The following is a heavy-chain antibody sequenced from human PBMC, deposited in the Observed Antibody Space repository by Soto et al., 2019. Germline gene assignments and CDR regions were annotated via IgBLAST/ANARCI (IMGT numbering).Heavy chain of an antibody. CDR1: GCTFTSYD. Sequence: ASVKVSCKASGCTFTSYDINWVRQATGQGLEWMGWMNPNSGNTGYAQKFQGRVTMTRNTSISTAYMELSSLRSEDTAVYYCARRLPGIAAAGTRPPRFDPWGQGTLVTVSS. V-gene: IGHV1-8*01. J-gene: IGHJ5*02. CDR2: MNPNSGNT. D-gene: IGHD6-13*01. CDR3: ARRLPGIAAAGTRPPRFDP.